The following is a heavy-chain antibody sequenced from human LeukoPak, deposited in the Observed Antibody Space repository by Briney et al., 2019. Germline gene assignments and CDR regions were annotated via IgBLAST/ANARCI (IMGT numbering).Heavy chain of an antibody. CDR2: IYYSGST. CDR3: ARVSLWSGYDPDFVDY. Sequence: SETLSLTCTVSGGSISSYYWSWIRQPPGKGLEWIGYIYYSGSTNYNPSLKSRVTISVDTSKNRFSLKPSSVTAADTAVYYCARVSLWSGYDPDFVDYWGQETLVTVSS. V-gene: IGHV4-59*01. D-gene: IGHD5-12*01. J-gene: IGHJ4*02. CDR1: GGSISSYY.